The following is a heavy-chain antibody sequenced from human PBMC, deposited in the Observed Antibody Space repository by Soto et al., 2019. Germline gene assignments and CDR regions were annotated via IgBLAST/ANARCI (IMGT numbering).Heavy chain of an antibody. J-gene: IGHJ6*02. CDR1: GGSISSGGYS. Sequence: SETLSLTCAVSGGSISSGGYSWSWIRQPPGKGLEWIGYIYHSGSTYYNPSLKSRVTISVDTSKNQFSLKLSSVTAADTAVYYCAGGEWFVRGYGVDVWGRGTTVTVSS. CDR2: IYHSGST. D-gene: IGHD3-3*01. CDR3: AGGEWFVRGYGVDV. V-gene: IGHV4-30-2*01.